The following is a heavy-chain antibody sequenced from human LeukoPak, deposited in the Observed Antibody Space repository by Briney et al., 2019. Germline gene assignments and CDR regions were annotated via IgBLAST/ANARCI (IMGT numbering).Heavy chain of an antibody. CDR2: IRAYNGNT. V-gene: IGHV1-18*01. CDR3: ARGHSRGWYYFDY. Sequence: GASVKVSCKASGYTFTSYGISWVRQAPGQGLGWMGWIRAYNGNTNYAQKLQGRGTMTTDTSTSTAYMELRSLRADDTAVYYCARGHSRGWYYFDYWGQGTLVTVSS. CDR1: GYTFTSYG. D-gene: IGHD6-19*01. J-gene: IGHJ4*02.